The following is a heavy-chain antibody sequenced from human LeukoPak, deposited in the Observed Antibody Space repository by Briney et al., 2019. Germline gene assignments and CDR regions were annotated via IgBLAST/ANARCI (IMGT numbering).Heavy chain of an antibody. V-gene: IGHV4-39*01. D-gene: IGHD6-19*01. Sequence: NPSETLSLTCVVSGGFISCGGYYWGWIRHPPEKGLEWIGSVHHSGITYCNTSLKSRVTISVDKSKNQFSLKLSSVTAADTAVYYCARRRRYSSGWPERGYGMDVWGQGTTVTVSS. CDR3: ARRRRYSSGWPERGYGMDV. CDR1: GGFISCGGYY. J-gene: IGHJ6*02. CDR2: VHHSGIT.